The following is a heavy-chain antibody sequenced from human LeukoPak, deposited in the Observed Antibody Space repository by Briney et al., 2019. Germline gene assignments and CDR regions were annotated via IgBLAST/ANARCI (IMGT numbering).Heavy chain of an antibody. CDR1: GGSFSGYY. D-gene: IGHD5-18*01. Sequence: SETPSLTCAVSGGSFSGYYWSWIRQPPGKGPEWIGELNHSGSTNHNPSLKSRVTISVDTSKNQFSLKLSSVTAADTAVYYCARGRIKLQLRGYYYGMDVWGQGTTVTVSS. J-gene: IGHJ6*02. CDR2: LNHSGST. V-gene: IGHV4-34*01. CDR3: ARGRIKLQLRGYYYGMDV.